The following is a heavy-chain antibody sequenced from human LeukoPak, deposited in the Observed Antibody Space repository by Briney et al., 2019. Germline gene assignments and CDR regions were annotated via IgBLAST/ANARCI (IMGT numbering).Heavy chain of an antibody. CDR1: GGSVSSGSYY. Sequence: SETLSLTCTVSGGSVSSGSYYWSWIRQPPGKGLEWIGYIYYSGSTNYNPSLKSRVTISVDTSKNQFSLKLSSVTAADTAVYYCARASRIGEIYFDIWGQGTMVTVSS. D-gene: IGHD2-15*01. V-gene: IGHV4-61*01. CDR2: IYYSGST. CDR3: ARASRIGEIYFDI. J-gene: IGHJ3*02.